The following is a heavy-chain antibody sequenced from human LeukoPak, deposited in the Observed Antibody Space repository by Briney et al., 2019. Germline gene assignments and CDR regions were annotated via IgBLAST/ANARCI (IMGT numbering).Heavy chain of an antibody. CDR1: GGSFIGYY. Sequence: SETLSLTCAVYGGSFIGYYWSWIRQPPGKGLEWIGEINHSGSTNYNPSLKSRVTISVDTSKNQFSLKLSSVTAADTAVYYCARGRRRDGADYWGQGTLVTVSS. CDR3: ARGRRRDGADY. CDR2: INHSGST. J-gene: IGHJ4*02. D-gene: IGHD5-24*01. V-gene: IGHV4-34*01.